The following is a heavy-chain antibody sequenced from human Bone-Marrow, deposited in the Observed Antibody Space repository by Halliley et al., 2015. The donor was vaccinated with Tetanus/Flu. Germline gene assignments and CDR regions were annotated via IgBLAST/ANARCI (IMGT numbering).Heavy chain of an antibody. Sequence: GSLHYNGNSSYTPSLKRRVAFSVDTSRNQYSLRLTSVTAADTAVYYCAGPLYGDFPPSWYFDLWGRGALVTVSS. V-gene: IGHV4-39*01. CDR2: LHYNGNS. D-gene: IGHD4-17*01. J-gene: IGHJ2*01. CDR3: AGPLYGDFPPSWYFDL.